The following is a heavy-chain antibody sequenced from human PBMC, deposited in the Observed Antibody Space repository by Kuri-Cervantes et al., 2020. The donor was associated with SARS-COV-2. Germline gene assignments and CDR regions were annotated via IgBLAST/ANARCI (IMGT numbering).Heavy chain of an antibody. Sequence: ASVKDTCKATGYIFTSYGISWVRQAPGQGLEWMGWNSAYNGNTNYAQKLQGRVIMTTDTSTSTTYMELRSLRSDDTTVYYCAVLKGDSGPYYYYYGMDVWGQGTTVTVSS. V-gene: IGHV1-18*01. J-gene: IGHJ6*02. CDR1: GYIFTSYG. D-gene: IGHD3-16*01. CDR2: NSAYNGNT. CDR3: AVLKGDSGPYYYYYGMDV.